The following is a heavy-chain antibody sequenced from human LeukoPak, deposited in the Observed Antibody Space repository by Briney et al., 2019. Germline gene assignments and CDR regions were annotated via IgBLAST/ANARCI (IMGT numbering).Heavy chain of an antibody. CDR3: ARDLLLDY. CDR1: GGSFSGYY. Sequence: PSETLSLTCAVYGGSFSGYYWNWIRQPPGKGLEWIGEIHHSGSTNYNPSLKSRVTISADTSKNQFSLKLCSVTAADTAVYYCARDLLLDYWGQGTLVTVSS. D-gene: IGHD2/OR15-2a*01. V-gene: IGHV4-34*01. J-gene: IGHJ4*02. CDR2: IHHSGST.